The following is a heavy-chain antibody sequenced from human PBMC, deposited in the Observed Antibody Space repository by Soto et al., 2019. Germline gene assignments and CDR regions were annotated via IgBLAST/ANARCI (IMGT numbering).Heavy chain of an antibody. CDR2: IKSKTDGGTT. D-gene: IGHD6-13*01. CDR1: GFTFSNAW. Sequence: PVGSLRLSCAASGFTFSNAWMSWVRQAPGKGLEWVGRIKSKTDGGTTDYAAPVKGRFTISRDDSKNTLYLQMNSLKTEDTAVYYCTTDEAAAGTIYYYYGMDVWGQGTTVTVSS. V-gene: IGHV3-15*01. J-gene: IGHJ6*02. CDR3: TTDEAAAGTIYYYYGMDV.